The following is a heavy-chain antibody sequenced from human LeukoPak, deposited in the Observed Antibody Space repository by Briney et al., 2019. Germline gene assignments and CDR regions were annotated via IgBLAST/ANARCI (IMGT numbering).Heavy chain of an antibody. J-gene: IGHJ4*02. Sequence: GGSLRLSCAASGFTFSSYSMNWVRQAPGKGLIWVSRINSDGSSTTYADSVKGRFTISRDNAKDTLYLQMNSLRAEDTAVYYCARDQLYCTGGYCYFDYWGQGTLVTVSS. CDR3: ARDQLYCTGGYCYFDY. CDR1: GFTFSSYS. D-gene: IGHD2-8*02. CDR2: INSDGSST. V-gene: IGHV3-74*01.